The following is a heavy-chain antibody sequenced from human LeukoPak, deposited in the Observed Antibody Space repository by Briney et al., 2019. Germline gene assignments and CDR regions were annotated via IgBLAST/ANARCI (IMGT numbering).Heavy chain of an antibody. CDR3: ARARRILWFGELLGDMDV. J-gene: IGHJ6*03. V-gene: IGHV3-48*03. D-gene: IGHD3-10*01. Sequence: GGSLRLSCAASGFTFSSYEMNWVRQAPGKGLEWVSYISSSGSTIYYADSVKGRFTISRDNAKNSLYLQMNSLRAEDTAVYYCARARRILWFGELLGDMDVWGKGTTVTISS. CDR1: GFTFSSYE. CDR2: ISSSGSTI.